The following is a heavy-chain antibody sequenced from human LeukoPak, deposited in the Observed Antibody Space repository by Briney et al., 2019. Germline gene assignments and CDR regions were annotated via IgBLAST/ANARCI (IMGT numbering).Heavy chain of an antibody. Sequence: GGSLRLSCAASGFTFSDYYMSWIRQAPGKGLAWVSYITSSGSTIYYADSVKGRFTISRDNAKNSLYLQMNSLRAEDTAVYYCARFNWGYDDAFDIWGQGTMVTVSS. D-gene: IGHD7-27*01. J-gene: IGHJ3*02. CDR2: ITSSGSTI. CDR1: GFTFSDYY. V-gene: IGHV3-11*04. CDR3: ARFNWGYDDAFDI.